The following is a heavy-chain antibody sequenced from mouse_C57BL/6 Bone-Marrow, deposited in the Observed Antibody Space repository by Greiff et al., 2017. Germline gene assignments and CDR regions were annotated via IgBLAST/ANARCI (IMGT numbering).Heavy chain of an antibody. D-gene: IGHD1-1*01. CDR2: ISYDGSN. J-gene: IGHJ1*03. CDR3: AREAYYYGSSGYFDV. V-gene: IGHV3-6*01. Sequence: DVQLQESGPGLVKPSQSLSLTCSVTGYSITSGYYWNWLRQFPGNKLEWMGYISYDGSNNYNPSLKNRISITRDTSKNQFFLKLNSVTTEDTATYYCAREAYYYGSSGYFDVWGTGTTVTVSS. CDR1: GYSITSGYY.